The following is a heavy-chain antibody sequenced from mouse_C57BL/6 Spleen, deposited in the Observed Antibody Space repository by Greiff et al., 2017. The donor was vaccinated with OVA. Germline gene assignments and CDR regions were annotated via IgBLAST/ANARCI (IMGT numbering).Heavy chain of an antibody. Sequence: VQLQQSGPELVKPGASVKISCKASGYSFTGYYMNWVKQSPEKSLEWIGEINPSTGGTTYNQKFKAKATLTVDKSSSTASMQLKSLTSEDSAVYYCARWGYYGSSSHWYFDVWGTGTTVTVSS. V-gene: IGHV1-42*01. CDR3: ARWGYYGSSSHWYFDV. CDR2: INPSTGGT. CDR1: GYSFTGYY. D-gene: IGHD1-1*01. J-gene: IGHJ1*03.